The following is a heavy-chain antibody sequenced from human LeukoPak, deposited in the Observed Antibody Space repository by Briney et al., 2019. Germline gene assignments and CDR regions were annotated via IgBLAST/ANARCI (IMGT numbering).Heavy chain of an antibody. CDR1: GYSISSGYY. J-gene: IGHJ4*02. Sequence: SETLSLTRAVSGYSISSGYYWGWIRQPPGKGLEWIGSIYHSGSTYYNPSLKSRVTTSVDTSKNQFSLKLSSVTAADTAVYYCARGRGPAACGYWGQGTLVTVSS. D-gene: IGHD2-2*01. CDR3: ARGRGPAACGY. CDR2: IYHSGST. V-gene: IGHV4-38-2*01.